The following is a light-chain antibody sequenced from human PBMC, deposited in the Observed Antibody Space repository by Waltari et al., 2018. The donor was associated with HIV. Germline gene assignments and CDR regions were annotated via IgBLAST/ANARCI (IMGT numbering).Light chain of an antibody. V-gene: IGLV1-40*01. CDR3: QSYDRRLMWV. CDR1: SSTIGADYD. CDR2: QNI. Sequence: HSLLTQPPSVSGAPGQRVTIPCTGSSSTIGADYDVHWYQKYPGTAPKLPIFQNINRPSGVPDRFSGSKSVTSASLVITGLQAEDEADYYCQSYDRRLMWVFGGGTSLTV. J-gene: IGLJ2*01.